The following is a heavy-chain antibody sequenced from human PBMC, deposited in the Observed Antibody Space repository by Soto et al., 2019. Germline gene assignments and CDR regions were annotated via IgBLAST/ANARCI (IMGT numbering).Heavy chain of an antibody. J-gene: IGHJ4*02. D-gene: IGHD2-2*01. V-gene: IGHV1-69*13. CDR3: ARGGSRYSSSTSCTGFDY. Sequence: SVKVSCKASGGTFSSYAISWVRQAPGQGLEWMGGIIPIFGTANYAQKFQGRVTITADESTSTAYMELSSLRSEDTAVYYCARGGSRYSSSTSCTGFDYWGQGTLVTVSS. CDR1: GGTFSSYA. CDR2: IIPIFGTA.